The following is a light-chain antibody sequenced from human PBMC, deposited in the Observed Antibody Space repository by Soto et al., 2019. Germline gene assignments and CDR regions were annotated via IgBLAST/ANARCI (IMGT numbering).Light chain of an antibody. V-gene: IGKV3-15*01. CDR2: GAY. J-gene: IGKJ1*01. Sequence: ELVLTQSPGTLSLSPGESATLSCRASQSVSSNLAWYQQKPGQAPRLLIYGAYTRATGIPARFSGSGSGTEFTLTISSLQSEDFAVYYCQQYNNWPRNTFGQGTKVDIK. CDR3: QQYNNWPRNT. CDR1: QSVSSN.